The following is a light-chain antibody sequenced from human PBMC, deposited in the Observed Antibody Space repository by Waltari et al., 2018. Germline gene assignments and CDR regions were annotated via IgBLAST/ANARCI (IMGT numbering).Light chain of an antibody. CDR2: EVT. V-gene: IGLV2-23*02. J-gene: IGLJ1*01. CDR3: CSYAGRYTFV. Sequence: QSALTQAASVSGSPGQSITISCTGPSSDVGRYNIVSWYQQHPGKAPKLIISEVTKRPSGVSNRFSGSKSGNTASLTISGLQAEDEADYYCCSYAGRYTFVFGTGTKVTVL. CDR1: SSDVGRYNI.